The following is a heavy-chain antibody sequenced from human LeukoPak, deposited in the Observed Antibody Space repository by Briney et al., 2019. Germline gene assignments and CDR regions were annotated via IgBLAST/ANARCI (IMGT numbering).Heavy chain of an antibody. Sequence: SQTLYLTCTVSGGSISSGSYYWSWIRQPAGKGLEWIGRIYTSGSTNYNPSLKSRVTISVDTSKNQFSLKLSSVTAADTAVYYCARDGGLLRFLEIAGEVFGAFDIWGQGTMVTVSS. J-gene: IGHJ3*02. CDR2: IYTSGST. V-gene: IGHV4-61*02. CDR3: ARDGGLLRFLEIAGEVFGAFDI. D-gene: IGHD3-3*01. CDR1: GGSISSGSYY.